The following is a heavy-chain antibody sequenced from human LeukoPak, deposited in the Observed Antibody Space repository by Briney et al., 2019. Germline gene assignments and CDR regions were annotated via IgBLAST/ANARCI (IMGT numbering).Heavy chain of an antibody. Sequence: GGSLRLSCAASGFTFSSYNMNWVRQAPGKGLEWVASISSSSNYIYYVDSVKGRFTISRDNAKNSLYLQMNSLRVEDTALYYCARVRSVGGNPHAFNIWGQGTMVTVSS. D-gene: IGHD4-23*01. V-gene: IGHV3-21*01. CDR3: ARVRSVGGNPHAFNI. J-gene: IGHJ3*02. CDR1: GFTFSSYN. CDR2: ISSSSNYI.